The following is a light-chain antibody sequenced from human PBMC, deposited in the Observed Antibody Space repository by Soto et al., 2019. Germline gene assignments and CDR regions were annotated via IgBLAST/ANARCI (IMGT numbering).Light chain of an antibody. CDR1: SSDVGGYDY. CDR2: EVT. CDR3: SSYTGGNPSYV. V-gene: IGLV2-8*01. J-gene: IGLJ1*01. Sequence: QSALTQPPSASSSPGQSVTISCTGTSSDVGGYDYVSWYQQHPGKAPKLMIYEVTIRPSGVSDRFSGSKSGNTASLTVSGLQAEDEADYYCSSYTGGNPSYVFGTGTKVTVL.